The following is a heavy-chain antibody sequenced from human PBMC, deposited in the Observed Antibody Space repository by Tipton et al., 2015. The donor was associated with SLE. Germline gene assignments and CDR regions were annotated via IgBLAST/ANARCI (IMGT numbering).Heavy chain of an antibody. J-gene: IGHJ4*02. CDR1: GFTFDDYG. CDR2: INWNGGRI. V-gene: IGHV3-20*04. Sequence: SLRLSCVASGFTFDDYGMSWVRQVPGKGLEWVSGINWNGGRIEYAESVKGRFTISRDNAKNSLYMEMNSLRAEDTALYYCTKDRTGFWSGCNDNWGQGTLVIVSS. CDR3: TKDRTGFWSGCNDN. D-gene: IGHD3-3*01.